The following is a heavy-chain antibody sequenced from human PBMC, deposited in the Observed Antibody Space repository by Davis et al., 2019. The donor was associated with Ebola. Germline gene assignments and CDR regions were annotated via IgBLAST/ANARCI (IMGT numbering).Heavy chain of an antibody. D-gene: IGHD4-17*01. J-gene: IGHJ6*02. CDR1: GASINNYF. CDR3: ARGNYGDYIVLYYYNMDV. CDR2: IHYLGNT. V-gene: IGHV4-59*01. Sequence: GSLRLSCTVSGASINNYFWSWIRQPPGKGLEWLGNIHYLGNTNYNPSLKSRVTMSVDTSKNQFSLKLSSVTAADTAVYYCARGNYGDYIVLYYYNMDVWGQGTTVAVSS.